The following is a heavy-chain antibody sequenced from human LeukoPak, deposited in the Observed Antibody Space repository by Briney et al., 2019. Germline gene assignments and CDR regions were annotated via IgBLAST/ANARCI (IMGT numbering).Heavy chain of an antibody. V-gene: IGHV3-43*01. CDR2: ISWDGGST. CDR1: GFTFDDYT. CDR3: AKDGGSGSPMYYMDV. D-gene: IGHD3-10*01. J-gene: IGHJ6*03. Sequence: GGSLRLSCAASGFTFDDYTMHWVRQVPGKGLEWVSLISWDGGSTYYADSVKGRFTISRDNSKNSLYLQMNSLRTEDTALYYCAKDGGSGSPMYYMDVWGKGTTVTISS.